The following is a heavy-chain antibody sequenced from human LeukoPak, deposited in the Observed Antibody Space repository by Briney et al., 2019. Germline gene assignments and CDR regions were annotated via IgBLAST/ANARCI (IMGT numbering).Heavy chain of an antibody. J-gene: IGHJ6*02. CDR3: ARDSRYSGSYSLYYYYGMDV. D-gene: IGHD1-26*01. CDR1: GFTFSSYS. Sequence: GGSLRLSCAASGFTFSSYSMNWVRQAPGKGLEWVSSISSSSYIYYADSVKGRFTISRDNAKNSLYLQMNSLRAEDTAVYYCARDSRYSGSYSLYYYYGMDVWGQGTTVTVSS. CDR2: ISSSSYI. V-gene: IGHV3-21*01.